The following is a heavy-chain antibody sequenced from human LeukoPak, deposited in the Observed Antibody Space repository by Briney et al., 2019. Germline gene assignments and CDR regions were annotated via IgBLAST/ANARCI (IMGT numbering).Heavy chain of an antibody. CDR3: ARAAAATNSWYYFDY. Sequence: SETLSLTCTVSGGSISSGSYYWSWIRQPAGTGLEWIGYIHYSGSTYYNPSLKSRVIISLDMSKNQFSLSLNSLTAADSAVYYCARAAAATNSWYYFDYWGQGTLVTVSS. J-gene: IGHJ4*02. D-gene: IGHD5-12*01. CDR1: GGSISSGSYY. CDR2: IHYSGST. V-gene: IGHV4-30-4*08.